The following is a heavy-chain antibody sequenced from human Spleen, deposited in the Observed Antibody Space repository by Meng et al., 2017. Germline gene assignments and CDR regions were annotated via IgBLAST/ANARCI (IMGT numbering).Heavy chain of an antibody. CDR1: GFTFSSYS. Sequence: GGSLRLSCAASGFTFSSYSMNWVRQAPGKGLEWVSSISSSSSYIYYADSVKGRFTISRDNAKNSLYLQMNSLRAEDTAVYYCARGRRYSYDENDYWGQGTLVTVSS. CDR2: ISSSSSYI. V-gene: IGHV3-21*01. J-gene: IGHJ4*02. CDR3: ARGRRYSYDENDY. D-gene: IGHD5-18*01.